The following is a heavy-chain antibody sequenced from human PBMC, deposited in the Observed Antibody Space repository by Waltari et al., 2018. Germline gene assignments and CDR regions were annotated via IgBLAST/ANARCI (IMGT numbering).Heavy chain of an antibody. D-gene: IGHD6-13*01. CDR2: IKTDGSTT. Sequence: EVQLGESGGGLGQPGGFLGPPCAAPGFIFSNYWMHWLPQAPGKGPVWVSQIKTDGSTTRYTDSVEGRFTISRDNARNMLYLQMNSLRAEDTALYYCAAYSGSWYWGQGTLVTVSS. CDR1: GFIFSNYW. J-gene: IGHJ4*02. CDR3: AAYSGSWY. V-gene: IGHV3-74*01.